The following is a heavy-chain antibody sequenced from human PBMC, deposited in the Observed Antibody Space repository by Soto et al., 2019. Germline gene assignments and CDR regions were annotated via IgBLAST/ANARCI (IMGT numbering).Heavy chain of an antibody. Sequence: LRLSCTDSGFTFSSHTMNWVRQAPGKGLGWVSSISATGSDIYYGDSVMGRFTISRDNAKNSLYLQLNNLRVEDTAVYYCARGYDVVRVPVAIRVGYFDHWGQGTVVTVSS. CDR3: ARGYDVVRVPVAIRVGYFDH. CDR1: GFTFSSHT. CDR2: ISATGSDI. V-gene: IGHV3-21*01. J-gene: IGHJ4*02. D-gene: IGHD3-16*01.